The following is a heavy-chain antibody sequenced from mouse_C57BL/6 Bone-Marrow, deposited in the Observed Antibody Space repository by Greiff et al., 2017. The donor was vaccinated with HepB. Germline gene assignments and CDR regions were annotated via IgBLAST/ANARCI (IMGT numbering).Heavy chain of an antibody. CDR3: AREYYGSRYGNY. CDR1: GFTFSSYA. CDR2: ISDGGSYT. Sequence: EVMLVESGGGLVKPGGSLKLSCAASGFTFSSYAMSWVRQTPDKRLEWVATISDGGSYTYYPDNVKGRFTISRDNAKNNLYLQMSHLKSEDTAMYYCAREYYGSRYGNYWGQGTTLTVSS. V-gene: IGHV5-4*03. D-gene: IGHD1-1*01. J-gene: IGHJ2*01.